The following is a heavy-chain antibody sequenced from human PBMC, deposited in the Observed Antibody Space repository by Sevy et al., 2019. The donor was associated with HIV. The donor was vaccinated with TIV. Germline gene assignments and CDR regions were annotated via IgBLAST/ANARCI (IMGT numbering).Heavy chain of an antibody. CDR2: ISGGGTIT. Sequence: GGSLRLSCAASGFTFSNYAMTWVRQAPGKGLEWVSTISGGGTITYYADSVKGRFTVSRDNSKNTRYLQMNSLRADDTAVYYCAKNPGMAATGLYGMDVWGQGTTVTVSS. V-gene: IGHV3-23*01. CDR1: GFTFSNYA. CDR3: AKNPGMAATGLYGMDV. D-gene: IGHD6-13*01. J-gene: IGHJ6*02.